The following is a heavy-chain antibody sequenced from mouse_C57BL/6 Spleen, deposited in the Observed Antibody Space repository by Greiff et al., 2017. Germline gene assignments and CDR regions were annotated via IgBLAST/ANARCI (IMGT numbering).Heavy chain of an antibody. CDR3: ARMGGLLWYSMDY. J-gene: IGHJ4*01. D-gene: IGHD2-1*01. Sequence: EVKLVESGGGLVKPGGSLKLSCAASGFTFSSYAMSWVRQTPEKRLEWVATISDGGSYTYYPDNVKGRFTISRDNAKNNLYLQMSHLKSEDTAMYYCARMGGLLWYSMDYWGQGTSVTVSS. V-gene: IGHV5-4*03. CDR1: GFTFSSYA. CDR2: ISDGGSYT.